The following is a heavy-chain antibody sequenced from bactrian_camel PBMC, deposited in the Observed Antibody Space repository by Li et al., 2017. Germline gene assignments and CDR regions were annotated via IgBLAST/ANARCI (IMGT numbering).Heavy chain of an antibody. V-gene: IGHV3S53*01. J-gene: IGHJ4*01. CDR2: IANDGTS. D-gene: IGHD5*01. Sequence: HVQLVESGGGSVQAGGSLRLSCAASEYTFRSAYMGWYRQIPGKAREGVAVIANDGTSAYADSVKGRFTISQDTTKDTLYLQMNSLKIDDTALYFCAAGRRASRGLCASGWGTYRGQGTQVTVS. CDR1: EYTFRSAY. CDR3: AAGRRASRGLCASGWGTY.